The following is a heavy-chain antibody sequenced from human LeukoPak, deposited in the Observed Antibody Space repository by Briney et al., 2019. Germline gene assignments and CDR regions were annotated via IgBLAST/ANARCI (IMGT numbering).Heavy chain of an antibody. J-gene: IGHJ4*02. D-gene: IGHD3-10*01. CDR3: ARDSCLSRPGGGISAPCYGSSDY. Sequence: PGGSLRLSCAASGFTFSSYSMNWVRQAPGKGLEWVSSISSSSSYIYYADSVKGRFTISRDNAKNSLYLQMNSLRAEDTAVYYCARDSCLSRPGGGISAPCYGSSDYWGLGSLVTVSS. CDR1: GFTFSSYS. V-gene: IGHV3-21*01. CDR2: ISSSSSYI.